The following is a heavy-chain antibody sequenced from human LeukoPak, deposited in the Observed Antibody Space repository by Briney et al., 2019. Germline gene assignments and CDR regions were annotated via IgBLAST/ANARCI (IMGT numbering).Heavy chain of an antibody. CDR3: ARPHTLDRTTKYYFDY. Sequence: GESLKISCKGSGYSFTSYWIGWVRQMPGKGLEWMGIIYPGDSDTRYSPSLQGQVTISADKSINTAYLQWSGLKASDTAMYYCARPHTLDRTTKYYFDYWGQGTLVTVSS. D-gene: IGHD1-26*01. CDR2: IYPGDSDT. J-gene: IGHJ4*02. CDR1: GYSFTSYW. V-gene: IGHV5-51*01.